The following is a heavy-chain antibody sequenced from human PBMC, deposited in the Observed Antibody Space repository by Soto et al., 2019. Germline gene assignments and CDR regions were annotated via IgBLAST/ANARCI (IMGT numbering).Heavy chain of an antibody. CDR3: ARAGGLVVDY. CDR2: KTYDGSNK. D-gene: IGHD1-26*01. V-gene: IGHV3-30-3*01. J-gene: IGHJ4*02. CDR1: GFMFSSYA. Sequence: QVQLVESGGGVVQPGRSLRLSCAASGFMFSSYAMHWVRQAPGKGLEWVAVKTYDGSNKYYADSVKGRFTISRDNSKNTLYLQMNSLRAEDTAGYYCARAGGLVVDYWGQGTLVSVSS.